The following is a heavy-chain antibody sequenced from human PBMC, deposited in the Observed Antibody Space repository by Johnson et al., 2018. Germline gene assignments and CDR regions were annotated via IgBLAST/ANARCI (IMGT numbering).Heavy chain of an antibody. CDR1: GFTFTSSA. CDR3: AAPPSGGLGWDDAFDI. Sequence: RLVESGPEVKKPGTSVKVSSKASGFTFTSSAVQWVRQARGQRLEWIGWIVVGSGNTNYAQKFQERVTITRDMSTSTDYMGLSSLRSEDTGVYYCAAPPSGGLGWDDAFDIWGQGTVVTVSS. J-gene: IGHJ3*02. D-gene: IGHD1-26*01. CDR2: IVVGSGNT. V-gene: IGHV1-58*01.